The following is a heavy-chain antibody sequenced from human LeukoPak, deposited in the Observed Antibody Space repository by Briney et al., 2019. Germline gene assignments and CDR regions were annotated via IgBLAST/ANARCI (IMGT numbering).Heavy chain of an antibody. CDR2: INHSGST. D-gene: IGHD6-13*01. Sequence: PSETLSLTCAVYGGSFSGYYWSWIRQPPGKGLEWIGEINHSGSTNYNPSLKSRVTISVDTSKNQFSLKLSSVTAADTAVYYCASAVAAAGQRGILDYWGQGTLVTVSS. J-gene: IGHJ4*02. CDR1: GGSFSGYY. CDR3: ASAVAAAGQRGILDY. V-gene: IGHV4-34*01.